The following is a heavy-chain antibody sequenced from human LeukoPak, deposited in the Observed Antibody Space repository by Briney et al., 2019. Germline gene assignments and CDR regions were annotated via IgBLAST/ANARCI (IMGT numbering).Heavy chain of an antibody. V-gene: IGHV4-61*01. Sequence: SQTLSLTCTVSGGSISSGIYYWGWIRQPPGKGLEWIGYIYYSGSTNYNPSLKSRVTISVDTSKNQFSLKLSSVTAADTAVYYCASIAVAGTRREVVDYWGQGTLVTVSS. J-gene: IGHJ4*02. D-gene: IGHD6-19*01. CDR2: IYYSGST. CDR1: GGSISSGIYY. CDR3: ASIAVAGTRREVVDY.